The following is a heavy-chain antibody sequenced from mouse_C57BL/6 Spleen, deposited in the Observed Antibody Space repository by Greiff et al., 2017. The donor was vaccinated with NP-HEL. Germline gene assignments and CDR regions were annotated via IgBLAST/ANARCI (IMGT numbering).Heavy chain of an antibody. Sequence: EVQLQQSGPELVKPGASVKMSCKASGYTFTDYHMHWVKQSHGKSLEWIGYINPNNGGTSYNQKFKGKATVTVNKSSSTAYMELRSLTSEDSAVYYCAREGYGRSYAMDYWGQGTSVTVSS. V-gene: IGHV1-22*01. J-gene: IGHJ4*01. CDR2: INPNNGGT. D-gene: IGHD1-1*01. CDR3: AREGYGRSYAMDY. CDR1: GYTFTDYH.